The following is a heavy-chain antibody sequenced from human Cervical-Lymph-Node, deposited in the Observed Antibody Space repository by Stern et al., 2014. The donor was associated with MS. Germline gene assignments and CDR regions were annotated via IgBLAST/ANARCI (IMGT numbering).Heavy chain of an antibody. J-gene: IGHJ2*01. Sequence: QLVESGPGLVKPSETLSLTCTVSGGSMKSYHWGWIRQSPGKGLDWIGTLYYSGSNYYNPSLKSRVTISVDSSNTQFSLRLTSGTAADTAVYYCARQGYCSGGSCYYWYFDLWGRGTLVTVSS. CDR3: ARQGYCSGGSCYYWYFDL. CDR1: GGSMKSYH. CDR2: LYYSGSN. V-gene: IGHV4-39*01. D-gene: IGHD2-15*01.